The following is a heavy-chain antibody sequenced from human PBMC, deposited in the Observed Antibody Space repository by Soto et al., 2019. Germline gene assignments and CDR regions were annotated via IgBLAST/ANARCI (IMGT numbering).Heavy chain of an antibody. V-gene: IGHV3-30*18. J-gene: IGHJ4*02. CDR1: GFTFSSYG. D-gene: IGHD3-22*01. Sequence: QVQLVESGGGVVQPGRSLRLSCAASGFTFSSYGMHWVRQAPGKGLEWVAVISYDGSNKYYADSVKGRFTISRDNSKNTLYLQMNRLRAEDTAVYYCAKEVNDSSGYREPSDYWGQGTLVTVSS. CDR3: AKEVNDSSGYREPSDY. CDR2: ISYDGSNK.